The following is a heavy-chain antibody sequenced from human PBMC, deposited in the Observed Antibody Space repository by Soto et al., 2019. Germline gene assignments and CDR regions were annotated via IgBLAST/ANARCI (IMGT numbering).Heavy chain of an antibody. CDR3: AKMEYGLYYSDY. J-gene: IGHJ4*02. CDR1: GFTFSDYY. CDR2: ISSSSSYT. V-gene: IGHV3-11*03. D-gene: IGHD2-8*01. Sequence: GGSLRLSCAASGFTFSDYYMSWIRQAPGKGLEWVSYISSSSSYTNYADSVKGRFTISRDNAKNSVYLQMSSLRAEDTAFYYCAKMEYGLYYSDYWGLGTLVTVSS.